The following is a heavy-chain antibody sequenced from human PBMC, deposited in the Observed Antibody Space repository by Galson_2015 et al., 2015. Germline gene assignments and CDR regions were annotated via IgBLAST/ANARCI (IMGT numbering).Heavy chain of an antibody. CDR1: GFTFSDYY. Sequence: SLRLSCAASGFTFSDYYMSWIRQAPGKGLEWVSYISSSGSTIYYADSVKGRFTISRDNAKNSLYLQMNSLRAEDTAVYYCARAPPYCSGGSCYQDAFEIWGQGTMVTVSS. J-gene: IGHJ3*02. D-gene: IGHD2-15*01. CDR2: ISSSGSTI. V-gene: IGHV3-11*01. CDR3: ARAPPYCSGGSCYQDAFEI.